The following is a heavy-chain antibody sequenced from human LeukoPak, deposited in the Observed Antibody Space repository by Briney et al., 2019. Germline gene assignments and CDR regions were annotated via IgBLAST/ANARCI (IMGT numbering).Heavy chain of an antibody. J-gene: IGHJ4*02. D-gene: IGHD2-15*01. CDR1: GYTFTNFY. CDR2: INPSGGST. V-gene: IGHV1-46*01. Sequence: ASVKVSCKASGYTFTNFYIHWVRQAPGQGLEWMGIINPSGGSTGYAQKFRGRVTMTRDTSTRTAYMELSSLRSEDTAVFYYVRVSCSGGSCYSSLDYWGQGTLVTVSS. CDR3: VRVSCSGGSCYSSLDY.